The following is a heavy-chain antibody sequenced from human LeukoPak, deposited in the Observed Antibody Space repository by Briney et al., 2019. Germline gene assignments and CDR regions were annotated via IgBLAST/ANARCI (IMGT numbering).Heavy chain of an antibody. CDR3: ARGWGIPAPISWFDP. Sequence: ASVKVSCKASGGSLSSNIIGWVRQAPGQGLEWMGGIVPIFGKTKYAQKFQGRVTLTTDESSSTAYMELSSLRSDDTAIYYCARGWGIPAPISWFDPWGQGTLVTVSS. V-gene: IGHV1-69*05. CDR1: GGSLSSNI. D-gene: IGHD2-2*01. J-gene: IGHJ5*02. CDR2: IVPIFGKT.